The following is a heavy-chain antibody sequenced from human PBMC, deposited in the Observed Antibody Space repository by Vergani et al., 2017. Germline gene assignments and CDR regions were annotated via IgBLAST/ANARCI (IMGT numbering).Heavy chain of an antibody. J-gene: IGHJ5*02. V-gene: IGHV1-46*02. Sequence: VQLLQSGAELRKPGASVTVPCPASGYIFKNYYIHWLRQAPGQAFEWMGILNPTTGHTTSAQKFMGRVDMTRDPSTDTSTRTVQMTLSSLRSEDTAVYYCARSIGYSAGATCRAYYFDHWGQGTRVTVSS. CDR2: LNPTTGHT. CDR3: ARSIGYSAGATCRAYYFDH. D-gene: IGHD2-21*01. CDR1: GYIFKNYY.